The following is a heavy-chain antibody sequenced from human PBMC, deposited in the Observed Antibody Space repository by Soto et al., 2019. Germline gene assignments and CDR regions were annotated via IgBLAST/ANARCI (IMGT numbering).Heavy chain of an antibody. J-gene: IGHJ6*02. Sequence: QLQLQESGPGLVKPSETLSLTCTVCGGSISSSSYYWGWIRQPPGKGLELIGSIYYSGSTYYNPSLKSRVTISVDTSKNQFYLKLSSVTAADTAVYYRARLRVVVILDYYYYCGMDFWGQLTTITVSS. CDR1: GGSISSSSYY. V-gene: IGHV4-39*01. D-gene: IGHD3-22*01. CDR3: ARLRVVVILDYYYYCGMDF. CDR2: IYYSGST.